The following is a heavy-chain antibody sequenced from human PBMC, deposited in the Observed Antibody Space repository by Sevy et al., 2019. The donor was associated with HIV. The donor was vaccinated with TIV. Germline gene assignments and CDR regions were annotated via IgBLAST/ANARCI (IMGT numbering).Heavy chain of an antibody. J-gene: IGHJ4*02. V-gene: IGHV4-59*08. Sequence: SETLSLTCTVSGGSITSLYWNWIRQPPGKGLEWIANIYYNGHINYNPSRKSRVTLSLDTSKNQFSLRLSSVTAAETAMYYCAGENAWGRGYSWGQGTLVNVSS. D-gene: IGHD1-26*01. CDR1: GGSITSLY. CDR2: IYYNGHI. CDR3: AGENAWGRGYS.